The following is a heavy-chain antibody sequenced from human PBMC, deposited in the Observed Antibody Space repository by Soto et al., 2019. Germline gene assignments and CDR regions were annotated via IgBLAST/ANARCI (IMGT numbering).Heavy chain of an antibody. Sequence: GGSLRLSCAASGFPFSSYSMSWVRQAPGKGLEWVSGIIGSGDSTYYVDSVKGRFIISRDNSKNMLYLQMNSLRAGDTAIYYCAKDRGMTTVTFDAFRSWGQGTLVTVSS. V-gene: IGHV3-23*01. CDR1: GFPFSSYS. CDR2: IIGSGDST. D-gene: IGHD4-17*01. J-gene: IGHJ1*01. CDR3: AKDRGMTTVTFDAFRS.